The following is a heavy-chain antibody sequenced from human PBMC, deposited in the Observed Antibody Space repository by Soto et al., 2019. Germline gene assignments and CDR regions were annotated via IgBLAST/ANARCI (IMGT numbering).Heavy chain of an antibody. CDR1: GYTFTSYY. CDR3: ASFIAAAGTGNYYYGMDV. CDR2: INPSGGST. Sequence: ASVKVSCKASGYTFTSYYMHWVRQAPGQGLEWMGIINPSGGSTSYAQKFQGRVTMTRDTSTSTVYMELSSLRSEDTAVYYCASFIAAAGTGNYYYGMDVWGQGTKVTVSS. V-gene: IGHV1-46*01. J-gene: IGHJ6*02. D-gene: IGHD6-13*01.